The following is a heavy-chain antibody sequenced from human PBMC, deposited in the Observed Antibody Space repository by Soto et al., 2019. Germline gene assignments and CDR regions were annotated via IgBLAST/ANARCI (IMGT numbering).Heavy chain of an antibody. CDR1: GFAFSKFD. Sequence: PGGSLRLSCEASGFAFSKFDMHWVRQPTGKGLEWVSTIGISGDTYYAVSVKGRFTISRDNAKTSLSLQMNSLRAGDTSLYFSARGQAVGVHFFDSWGQGTQVTVSS. V-gene: IGHV3-13*04. CDR3: ARGQAVGVHFFDS. D-gene: IGHD6-13*01. CDR2: IGISGDT. J-gene: IGHJ4*01.